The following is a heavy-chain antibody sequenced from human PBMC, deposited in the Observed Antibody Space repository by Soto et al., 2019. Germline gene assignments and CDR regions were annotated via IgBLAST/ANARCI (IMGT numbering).Heavy chain of an antibody. J-gene: IGHJ4*02. V-gene: IGHV3-53*01. Sequence: QPVGSLRLSCAASGFTVSSNYMSWVRQAPGKGLEWVSVIYSGGSTYYADSVKGRFTISRDNSKNTLYLQMNSLRAEDTAVYYCARDYYDSSGSFDYWGQGTLVTVSS. CDR1: GFTVSSNY. D-gene: IGHD3-22*01. CDR3: ARDYYDSSGSFDY. CDR2: IYSGGST.